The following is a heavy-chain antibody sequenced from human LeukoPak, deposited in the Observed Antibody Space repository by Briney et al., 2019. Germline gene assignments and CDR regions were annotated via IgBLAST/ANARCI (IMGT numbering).Heavy chain of an antibody. CDR1: GFTFSSYS. Sequence: GGSLRLSCAASGFTFSSYSMNWVRQAPGKGLEWVSSISSSSSYIYYADSVKGQFTISRDNAKNSLYLQMNSLRAEDTAVYYCARVTTQWLVSTIDYWGPGTLVTVSS. CDR3: ARVTTQWLVSTIDY. D-gene: IGHD6-19*01. CDR2: ISSSSSYI. V-gene: IGHV3-21*01. J-gene: IGHJ4*02.